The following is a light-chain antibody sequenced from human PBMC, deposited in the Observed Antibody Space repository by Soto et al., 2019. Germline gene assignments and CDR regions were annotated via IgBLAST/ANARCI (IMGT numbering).Light chain of an antibody. CDR3: QQCSSSPS. V-gene: IGKV3-15*01. Sequence: EIVMTQSPTTLSLSPGERATLSCRASQSVSTNWAWYQQKHGHVPILLIYGASTSASGIRARFSGSGSGTDFTLTIGRLQSEDVAFYYCQQCSSSPSFGQGTRLEIK. CDR2: GAS. J-gene: IGKJ5*01. CDR1: QSVSTN.